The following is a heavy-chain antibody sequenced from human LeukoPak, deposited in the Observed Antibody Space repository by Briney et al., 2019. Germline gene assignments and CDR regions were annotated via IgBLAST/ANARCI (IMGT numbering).Heavy chain of an antibody. CDR3: ARVHYGDYEVDY. CDR2: ISVYNGNT. D-gene: IGHD4-17*01. V-gene: IGHV1-18*01. J-gene: IGHJ4*02. CDR1: GYTFTSYG. Sequence: ASVKVSCKASGYTFTSYGISWVRQAPGQGLEWMGWISVYNGNTNYAQKLQGRVTMTTDTSTSTAYMELRSLRSDDTAVYYCARVHYGDYEVDYWGQGTLVTVSS.